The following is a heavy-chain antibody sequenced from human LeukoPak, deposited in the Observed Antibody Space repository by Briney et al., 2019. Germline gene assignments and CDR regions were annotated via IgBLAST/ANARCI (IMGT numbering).Heavy chain of an antibody. CDR1: GGSASDYY. V-gene: IGHV4-59*02. Sequence: SETLSLTCTISGGSASDYYWSWIRQSPGKGLEWIGYIYHTGSTSYSPSLKSRVTISADTSQNQFSLKLSSVTAADTAVYYCASRKLGNDYWGQGTLVTVSS. CDR2: IYHTGST. CDR3: ASRKLGNDY. J-gene: IGHJ4*02. D-gene: IGHD7-27*01.